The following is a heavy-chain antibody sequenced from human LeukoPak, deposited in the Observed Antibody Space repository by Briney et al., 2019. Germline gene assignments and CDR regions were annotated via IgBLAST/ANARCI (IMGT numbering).Heavy chain of an antibody. V-gene: IGHV1-2*02. Sequence: GASVKVSCKASGYTFTGYYMHWVRQAPGQGLEWMGWINPNSGGTNYAQKFQGRVTMTRDTSISTAYMELSRLRSDDTAVYYCARARDRIMITFGGVIVNWFDPWGQGTLVTVSS. CDR1: GYTFTGYY. D-gene: IGHD3-16*02. CDR2: INPNSGGT. CDR3: ARARDRIMITFGGVIVNWFDP. J-gene: IGHJ5*02.